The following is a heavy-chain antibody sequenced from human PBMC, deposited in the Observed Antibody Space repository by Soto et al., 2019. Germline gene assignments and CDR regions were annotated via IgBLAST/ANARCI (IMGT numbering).Heavy chain of an antibody. V-gene: IGHV3-30*04. CDR1: GFTFSTYA. Sequence: QVQLVESGGGVVQPGRSLRLSCAASGFTFSTYALHWVRQAPGKGLEWLAVISYDGRNEYYSDSVRGRFTISRDNSKNTLYLQVNSLRAEDTAVYYCARDLGGTHYWGQGTLVTVSS. J-gene: IGHJ4*02. CDR3: ARDLGGTHY. D-gene: IGHD6-19*01. CDR2: ISYDGRNE.